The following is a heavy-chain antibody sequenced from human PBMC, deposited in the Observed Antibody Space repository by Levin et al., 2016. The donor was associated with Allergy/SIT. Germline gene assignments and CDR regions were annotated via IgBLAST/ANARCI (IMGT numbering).Heavy chain of an antibody. D-gene: IGHD3-3*01. CDR2: IYYSGST. Sequence: WIRQPPGKGLEWIGYIYYSGSTYYNPSLKSRVTISVDTSKNQFSLKLSSATAADTAVYYCARESFRDWSGLRVGAFDIWGQGTMVTVSS. J-gene: IGHJ3*02. V-gene: IGHV4-31*02. CDR3: ARESFRDWSGLRVGAFDI.